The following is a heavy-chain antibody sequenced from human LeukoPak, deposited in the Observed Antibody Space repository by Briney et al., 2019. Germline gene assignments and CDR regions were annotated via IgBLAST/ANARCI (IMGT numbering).Heavy chain of an antibody. CDR1: GFTFSSYA. J-gene: IGHJ4*02. D-gene: IGHD3-22*01. CDR3: ARSYYYDSSGYPY. Sequence: GSLRLSCAASGFTFSSYAMSWIRQPPGKGLEWIGEINHSGSTNYNPSLKSRVTISVDTSKNQFSLKLSSVTAADTAVYYCARSYYYDSSGYPYWGQGTLVTVSS. V-gene: IGHV4-34*01. CDR2: INHSGST.